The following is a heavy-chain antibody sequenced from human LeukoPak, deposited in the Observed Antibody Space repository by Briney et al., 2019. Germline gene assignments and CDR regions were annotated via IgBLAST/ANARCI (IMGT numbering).Heavy chain of an antibody. V-gene: IGHV1-18*01. CDR2: ISVHDGHT. D-gene: IGHD6-19*01. Sequence: ASEKVSCTTSGYSFGNYGVTWERQAPGQGLEWMGWISVHDGHTNYAEKFQDRVTMTADTSTNTAYMELTSLRSDDTAVYYCARETRRSGWLMGGYYYYYGMDVWGQGTTVAVSS. CDR1: GYSFGNYG. CDR3: ARETRRSGWLMGGYYYYYGMDV. J-gene: IGHJ6*02.